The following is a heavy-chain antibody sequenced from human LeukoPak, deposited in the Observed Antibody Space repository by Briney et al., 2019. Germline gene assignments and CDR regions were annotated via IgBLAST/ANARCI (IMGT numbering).Heavy chain of an antibody. V-gene: IGHV5-51*01. J-gene: IGHJ5*02. CDR1: GYTFTSYW. Sequence: KVSCKASGYTFTSYWIGWVRQMPGKGLEWMGIIYPGDSDTRYSPSFQGQVTISADKSISTAYLQWSSLKASDTAMYYCARHVVAAAGTGWFDPWGQGTLVTVSS. CDR2: IYPGDSDT. CDR3: ARHVVAAAGTGWFDP. D-gene: IGHD6-13*01.